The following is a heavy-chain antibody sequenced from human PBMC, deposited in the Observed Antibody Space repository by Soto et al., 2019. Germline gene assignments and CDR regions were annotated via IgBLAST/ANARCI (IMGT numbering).Heavy chain of an antibody. CDR1: GFTVSSNY. CDR3: GRDLPPMDYDFWSGYKGPFDY. J-gene: IGHJ4*02. D-gene: IGHD3-3*01. V-gene: IGHV3-66*01. Sequence: PGGSLRLSCAASGFTVSSNYMSWVRQAPGKGLEWVSVIYSGGSTYYADSVKGRFTISRDNSKNTLYLQMNSLRAEDTAVYYCGRDLPPMDYDFWSGYKGPFDYWGQGTLVTVSS. CDR2: IYSGGST.